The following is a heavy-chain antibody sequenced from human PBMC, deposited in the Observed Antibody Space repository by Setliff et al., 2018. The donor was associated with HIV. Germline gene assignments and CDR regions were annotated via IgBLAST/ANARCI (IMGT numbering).Heavy chain of an antibody. CDR1: GFTFSSYA. D-gene: IGHD5-12*01. CDR3: ARAFNSGYEGGFDY. CDR2: ISSNGGST. Sequence: GESLTISCAASGFTFSSYAMHWVRQAPGKGLEYVSAISSNGGSTYYADSVKGRFTISRDNSKNTLYLQMGSLRAEDMAVYYCARAFNSGYEGGFDYWGQGTLVTVSS. V-gene: IGHV3-64*02. J-gene: IGHJ4*02.